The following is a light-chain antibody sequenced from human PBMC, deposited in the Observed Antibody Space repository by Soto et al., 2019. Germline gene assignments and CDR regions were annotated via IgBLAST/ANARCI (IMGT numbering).Light chain of an antibody. V-gene: IGKV1-39*01. CDR2: AAS. CDR3: QQSYSTPART. Sequence: DIQMTQSPSSLSASVGDRVTITCRASQSSISYLNWYQQKPGKAPKLLIYAASSLQSGVPSRFSGSGSGTDFTLTISSLQPEDFATYYCQQSYSTPARTFGGGTKVDIK. CDR1: QSSISY. J-gene: IGKJ4*01.